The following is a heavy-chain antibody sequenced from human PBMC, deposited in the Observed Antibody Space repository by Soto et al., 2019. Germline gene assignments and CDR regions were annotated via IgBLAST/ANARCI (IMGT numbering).Heavy chain of an antibody. CDR1: GGSISTVNYW. J-gene: IGHJ4*02. V-gene: IGHV4-30-4*01. Sequence: QVQLQESGPGLVKPSQTLSLTCTVSGGSISTVNYWWSWIRQSPDMGLEWIGHIYNGGSTYNNPSLRRRVTMSDDTSKNQLSLTLSSVSAADTAVYYCARGPSGAKVDSWGQGTLGTVSS. D-gene: IGHD3-16*01. CDR3: ARGPSGAKVDS. CDR2: IYNGGST.